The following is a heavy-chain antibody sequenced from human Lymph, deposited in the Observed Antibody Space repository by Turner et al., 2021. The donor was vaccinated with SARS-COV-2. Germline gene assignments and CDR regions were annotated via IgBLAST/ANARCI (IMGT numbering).Heavy chain of an antibody. Sequence: QVQLVQSGAEGKKPGASVKVSCTASGYTFTGNYMYWVRQAPGQGVEWMGWNNPNSGGKNYAQKCQGSVTMTSDTSISTGYMELSRLRSDDTAVYYCGMDVEGYNDFWSGYSGGYGLDVWGQGTTVTVSS. V-gene: IGHV1-2*02. CDR2: NNPNSGGK. CDR3: GMDVEGYNDFWSGYSGGYGLDV. CDR1: GYTFTGNY. D-gene: IGHD3-3*01. J-gene: IGHJ6*02.